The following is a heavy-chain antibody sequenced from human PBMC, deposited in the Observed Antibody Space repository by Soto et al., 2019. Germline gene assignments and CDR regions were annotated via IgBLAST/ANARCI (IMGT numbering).Heavy chain of an antibody. CDR1: GGSISSYY. CDR3: ARRVSGNSYTYYMDV. D-gene: IGHD5-18*01. V-gene: IGHV4-59*08. Sequence: SETLSLTCTVSGGSISSYYWSWIRQPPGKGLEWIGYIYYSGSTNYNPSLKSRVTISVDTSKNQFSLKLSSVTAADTAVYYCARRVSGNSYTYYMDVWGKGTTVTVSS. J-gene: IGHJ6*03. CDR2: IYYSGST.